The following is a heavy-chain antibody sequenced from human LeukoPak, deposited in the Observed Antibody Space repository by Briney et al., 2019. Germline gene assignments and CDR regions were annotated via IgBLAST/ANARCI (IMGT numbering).Heavy chain of an antibody. CDR3: ASPPEDIVGGAFDY. J-gene: IGHJ4*02. D-gene: IGHD2-15*01. CDR1: GGTFGSYA. CDR2: IIPIFGTA. Sequence: ASVKVSCKASGGTFGSYAISWVRQAPGQGLEWMGGIIPIFGTANYAQKFQGRVTITADKSTSTAYMELSSLRSEDTAVYYCASPPEDIVGGAFDYWGQGTLVTVSS. V-gene: IGHV1-69*06.